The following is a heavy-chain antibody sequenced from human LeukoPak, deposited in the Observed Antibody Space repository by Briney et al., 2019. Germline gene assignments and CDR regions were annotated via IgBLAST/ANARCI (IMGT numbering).Heavy chain of an antibody. CDR1: GFTFSTYS. D-gene: IGHD3-22*01. CDR2: ISRSGDST. J-gene: IGHJ4*02. CDR3: ARCFFYDSSGHDYPDS. V-gene: IGHV3-23*01. Sequence: GGSLRLSCAASGFTFSTYSMNWVRQAPGKGLEWVSTISRSGDSTFYADSVKGRFTISRDISKNTLYLQLNSLRAEDTAVFYCARCFFYDSSGHDYPDSWGQGTLVTASS.